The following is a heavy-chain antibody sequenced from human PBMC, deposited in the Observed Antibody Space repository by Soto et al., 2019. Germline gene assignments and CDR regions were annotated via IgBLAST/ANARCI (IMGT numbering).Heavy chain of an antibody. CDR2: ISYDGSNK. J-gene: IGHJ4*02. CDR3: AKDYGSGIKNFDY. V-gene: IGHV3-30*18. D-gene: IGHD3-10*01. CDR1: GFTFSSYG. Sequence: GGSLRLSCAASGFTFSSYGMHWVRQAPGKGLEWVAVISYDGSNKYYADSVKGRFTISRDNSKNTLYLQMNSLRAEDTAVYYCAKDYGSGIKNFDYWGQGTLVTVSS.